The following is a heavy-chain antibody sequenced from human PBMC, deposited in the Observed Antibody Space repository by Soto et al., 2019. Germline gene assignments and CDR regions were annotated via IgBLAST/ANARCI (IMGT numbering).Heavy chain of an antibody. Sequence: QVQLQEWGSGQVKPSQTLYLTCTVSGGSISNVTYCWSWICRPPDKGLEWIGHIYNGGNTYNHPSPKSRVTKSVDTSKNQFSLQLSSVSAADTVVYYCARGPSGDKVDYWGQGTLVTFSS. J-gene: IGHJ4*02. CDR3: ARGPSGDKVDY. D-gene: IGHD7-27*01. CDR1: GGSISNVTYC. CDR2: IYNGGNT. V-gene: IGHV4-30-4*01.